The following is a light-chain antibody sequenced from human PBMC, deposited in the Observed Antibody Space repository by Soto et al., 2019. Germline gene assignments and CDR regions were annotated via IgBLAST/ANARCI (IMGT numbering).Light chain of an antibody. V-gene: IGLV2-23*01. CDR1: SSDVGSYNL. CDR2: EGS. CDR3: CSYAGSSILV. Sequence: QSALTQPASVSGSPGQSITISCTGTSSDVGSYNLVSWYQQHPGKAPKLMIYEGSKRPSGVSNRFSGSKSGNTDSLTISWLQDEDEADYYCCSYAGSSILVFGGGTKLTVL. J-gene: IGLJ3*02.